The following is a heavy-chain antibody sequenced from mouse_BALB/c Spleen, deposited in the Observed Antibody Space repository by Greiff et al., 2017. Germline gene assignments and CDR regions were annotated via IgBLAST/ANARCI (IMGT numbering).Heavy chain of an antibody. Sequence: EVKLVESGGDLVKPGGSLKLSCAASGFTFSSYTMSWVRQTPEKRLEWVAYISNGGGSTYYPDSVKGRFTISRDNAKNTLYLQMSSLKSEDTAMYYCARQGYDSWFAYWGQGTLVTVSA. CDR2: ISNGGGST. D-gene: IGHD2-14*01. CDR3: ARQGYDSWFAY. J-gene: IGHJ3*01. V-gene: IGHV5-12-2*01. CDR1: GFTFSSYT.